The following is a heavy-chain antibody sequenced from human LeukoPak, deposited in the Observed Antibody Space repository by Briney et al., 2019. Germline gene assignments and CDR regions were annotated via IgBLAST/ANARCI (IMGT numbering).Heavy chain of an antibody. J-gene: IGHJ4*02. CDR1: GFTFSDYV. CDR2: IRTGGTT. CDR3: TRWVVNSNLDY. D-gene: IGHD5-18*01. V-gene: IGHV3-49*04. Sequence: SLRLSRTTSGFTFSDYVLTWVRQAPGKGLEWVSFIRTGGTTEYAASVKGRFTISRDDSKSIAYLQMNSLETEDTAVYYCTRWVVNSNLDYWGQGTLVTVSS.